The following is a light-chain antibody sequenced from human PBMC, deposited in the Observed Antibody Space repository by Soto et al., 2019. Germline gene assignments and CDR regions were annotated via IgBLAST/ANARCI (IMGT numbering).Light chain of an antibody. CDR2: KAS. V-gene: IGKV1-5*03. J-gene: IGKJ4*01. CDR3: QQYYSYPLT. Sequence: DIQMTQSPSTLSASVGDRVTITCRASQSISSWLAWYQQKPGKTPKLLIYKASNLESGAPSRFSGSGSGTDFTLTISCLQSEDFATYYCQQYYSYPLTFGGGTKVDIK. CDR1: QSISSW.